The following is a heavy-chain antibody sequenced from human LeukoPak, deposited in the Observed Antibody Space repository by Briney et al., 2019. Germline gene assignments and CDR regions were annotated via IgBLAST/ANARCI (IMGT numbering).Heavy chain of an antibody. CDR1: GFIVSSNY. CDR3: ATSHDYSNSFDY. D-gene: IGHD4-11*01. Sequence: GGSLRLSCAAPGFIVSSNYMSWVRQAPGKGLEWVSIIYSGGSAYYADSVKGRFTISRDNSKNTLYLQVNSLRAEDTAVYYCATSHDYSNSFDYWGQGTLVTVSS. V-gene: IGHV3-53*01. CDR2: IYSGGSA. J-gene: IGHJ4*02.